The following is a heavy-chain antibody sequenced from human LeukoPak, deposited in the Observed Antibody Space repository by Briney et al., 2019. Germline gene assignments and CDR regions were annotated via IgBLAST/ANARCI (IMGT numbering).Heavy chain of an antibody. J-gene: IGHJ3*02. CDR1: GFSFSNAW. CDR3: AKAQKIQLWFNRHAFDI. D-gene: IGHD5-18*01. CDR2: ISGSGGST. Sequence: PGGSLRLSCAASGFSFSNAWMSWVRQTPGKGLEWVSAISGSGGSTYYADSVKGRFTISRDNSKNTLYLQMNSLRAEDTAIYYCAKAQKIQLWFNRHAFDIWGQGTMVTVSS. V-gene: IGHV3-23*01.